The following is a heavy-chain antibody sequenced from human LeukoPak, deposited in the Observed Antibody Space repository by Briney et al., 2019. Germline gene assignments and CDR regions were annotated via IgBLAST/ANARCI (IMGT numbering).Heavy chain of an antibody. CDR1: GYTFTDDY. Sequence: GASVKVSCKASGYTFTDDYMHWVRQAPGQGLEWMGWINPNSGGTNYAQKFQGRVTMTRDTSISTAYMELSRLRSDDTAVYYCARGPSAYDFWTARAAPNPYFDYWGQGTLVTVSS. J-gene: IGHJ4*02. V-gene: IGHV1-2*02. D-gene: IGHD3/OR15-3a*01. CDR2: INPNSGGT. CDR3: ARGPSAYDFWTARAAPNPYFDY.